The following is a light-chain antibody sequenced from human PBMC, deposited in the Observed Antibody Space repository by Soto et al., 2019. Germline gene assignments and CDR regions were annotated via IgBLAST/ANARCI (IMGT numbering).Light chain of an antibody. J-gene: IGKJ1*01. CDR2: GAS. CDR3: QQYNNWPWT. V-gene: IGKV3-15*01. CDR1: QSISDT. Sequence: EIVMTQSPATLSVSPGGRATLSCRASQSISDTLAWYQQKPGQAPRLLIYGASTRAPGFPARISGSGSGTDFTLTISYLQSEDFEVYYCQQYNNWPWTVGQGTKV.